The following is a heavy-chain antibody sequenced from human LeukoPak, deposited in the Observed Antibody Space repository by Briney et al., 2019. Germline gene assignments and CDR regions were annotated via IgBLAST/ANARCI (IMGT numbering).Heavy chain of an antibody. J-gene: IGHJ4*02. V-gene: IGHV4-38-2*01. CDR2: IYHTGST. D-gene: IGHD3-10*01. CDR3: VRSTPYGSGTYFDY. Sequence: KPSETLSLTCAVSGYSIRSGFYWGWIRQSPRKGLEWIGSIYHTGSTYYNPSLKRRVTISVDTSKNHFSLNLKSVTAADTAVYYCVRSTPYGSGTYFDYWGQGTLVTVSS. CDR1: GYSIRSGFY.